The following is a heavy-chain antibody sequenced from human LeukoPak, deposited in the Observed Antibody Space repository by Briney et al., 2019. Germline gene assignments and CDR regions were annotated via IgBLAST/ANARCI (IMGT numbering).Heavy chain of an antibody. CDR3: ARDRRTYSSGWYDY. Sequence: SVTVSCKASGCTFSNYAIRWVRQAPGQGVEWMGGIIPIFGTANYAQNFQGRVTITADESTSTAYMELSRLRSEDTAVYYCARDRRTYSSGWYDYWGQGTLVTVSS. CDR2: IIPIFGTA. D-gene: IGHD6-19*01. J-gene: IGHJ4*02. CDR1: GCTFSNYA. V-gene: IGHV1-69*13.